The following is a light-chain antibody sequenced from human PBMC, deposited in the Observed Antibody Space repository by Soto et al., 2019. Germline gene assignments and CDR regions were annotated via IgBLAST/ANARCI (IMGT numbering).Light chain of an antibody. CDR2: DVS. V-gene: IGKV3-15*01. CDR1: PIGNGN. J-gene: IGKJ1*01. CDR3: EQYYRSPPWT. Sequence: EVVVTQSPATLSVSPGERATLSCRASPIGNGNLAWYQQKPGQTPRLLIYDVSTRDNGVPARFGGRGSGTEFTLTISSLQAEDVALYYCEQYYRSPPWTFGQGTRVEIK.